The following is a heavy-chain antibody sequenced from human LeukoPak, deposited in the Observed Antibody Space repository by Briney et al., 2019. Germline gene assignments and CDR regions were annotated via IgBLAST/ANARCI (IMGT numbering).Heavy chain of an antibody. CDR3: AKGYDSSAYSSRLDN. Sequence: PGGSLRLSCAASGFTFSDYFMSWIRQAPGKGLEWVSYISRTSDYTNYADSVKGRFTISRDNAKNSLYLQMNSLRVEDTAVYYCAKGYDSSAYSSRLDNWGQGTLVTVSS. V-gene: IGHV3-11*05. J-gene: IGHJ4*02. D-gene: IGHD3-22*01. CDR2: ISRTSDYT. CDR1: GFTFSDYF.